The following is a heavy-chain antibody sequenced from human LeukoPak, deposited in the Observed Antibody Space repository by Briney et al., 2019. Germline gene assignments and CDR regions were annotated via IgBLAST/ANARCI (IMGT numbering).Heavy chain of an antibody. D-gene: IGHD5-18*01. V-gene: IGHV3-23*01. CDR1: GFTFSSYA. CDR2: ISGNSVST. J-gene: IGHJ4*02. CDR3: AKDLGFSYASLPSYFGS. Sequence: GGSLRLSCAASGFTFSSYAMSWVRQAPGKGLEWVSGISGNSVSTRYSESVKGRFTISRDNPKNTLYLQMNGLRDEDTAAYYCAKDLGFSYASLPSYFGSWGQGTLVTVSS.